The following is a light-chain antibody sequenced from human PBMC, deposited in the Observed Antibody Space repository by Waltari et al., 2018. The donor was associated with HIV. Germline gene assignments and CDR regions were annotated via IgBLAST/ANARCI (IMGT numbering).Light chain of an antibody. CDR3: QAWDSSTVV. J-gene: IGLJ1*01. CDR2: QDN. Sequence: SYELTQPPSVSVSPGQTASFSCSGNKLGDKYVSWYQQKPGQSPVTVIYQDNRRPSGIPERFSGSNSGDTATLTISGTQPVDEAVYYCQAWDSSTVVFGPGTKVTVL. V-gene: IGLV3-1*01. CDR1: KLGDKY.